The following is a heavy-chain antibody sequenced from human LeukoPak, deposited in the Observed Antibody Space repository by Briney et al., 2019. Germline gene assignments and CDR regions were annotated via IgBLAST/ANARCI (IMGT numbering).Heavy chain of an antibody. V-gene: IGHV4-61*02. CDR2: IHTSGST. CDR1: GGSISSGSYY. Sequence: SQTLSLTCTVSGGSISSGSYYWSWIRQPAGKGLEWIGRIHTSGSTNYNPSLKSRVTISVDTSKNQFSLKLSSVTAADTAVYYCARDLGTYSSSARENWFDPWGQGTLVTVSS. CDR3: ARDLGTYSSSARENWFDP. J-gene: IGHJ5*02. D-gene: IGHD6-6*01.